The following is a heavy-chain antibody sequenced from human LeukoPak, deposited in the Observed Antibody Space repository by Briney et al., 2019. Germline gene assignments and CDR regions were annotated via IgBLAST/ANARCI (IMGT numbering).Heavy chain of an antibody. V-gene: IGHV4-30-4*07. J-gene: IGHJ4*02. CDR1: GGSISSGGYS. CDR3: ARVRDSSGYQPNFDY. CDR2: IYYSGST. Sequence: SETLSLTCAVSGGSISSGGYSWSWIRQPPWKGLEWIGYIYYSGSTYYNPSLKSRVTISVDTSKNQFSLKLSSVTAADTAVYYCARVRDSSGYQPNFDYWGQGTLVTVSS. D-gene: IGHD3-22*01.